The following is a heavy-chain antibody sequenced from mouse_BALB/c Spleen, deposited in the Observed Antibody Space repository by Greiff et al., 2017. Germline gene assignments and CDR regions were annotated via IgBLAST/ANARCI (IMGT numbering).Heavy chain of an antibody. Sequence: EVKLEESGGGLVQPGGSLRLSCATSGFTFPDYYMSWVRQPPGKALEWLGFIRNKANGYTTEYSASVKGRFTISRDNSQSILYLQMNTLRAEDSATYYCARDMGGSADWGQGTLVTVSA. J-gene: IGHJ3*01. CDR3: ARDMGGSAD. CDR1: GFTFPDYY. V-gene: IGHV7-3*02. D-gene: IGHD6-1*01. CDR2: IRNKANGYTT.